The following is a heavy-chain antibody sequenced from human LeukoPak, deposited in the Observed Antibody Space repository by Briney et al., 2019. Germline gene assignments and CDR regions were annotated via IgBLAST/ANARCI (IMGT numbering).Heavy chain of an antibody. D-gene: IGHD2-2*01. CDR2: IIPIFGTA. J-gene: IGHJ3*02. Sequence: SVKVSCKASGGTFSSYAISWVRQAPGQGLEWMGGIIPIFGTANYAQKFQGRVTITADESTSTAYMELSSLRSEDTAVYYCDMSSTSRSGAFDIWGQGTMVTVSS. V-gene: IGHV1-69*01. CDR3: DMSSTSRSGAFDI. CDR1: GGTFSSYA.